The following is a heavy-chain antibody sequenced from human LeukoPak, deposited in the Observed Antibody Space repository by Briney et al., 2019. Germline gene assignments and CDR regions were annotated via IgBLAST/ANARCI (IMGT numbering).Heavy chain of an antibody. CDR2: ISGSGGST. Sequence: PGGSLRLSCAASGFTFTSYAMSWVRQAPGKGLEWVSVISGSGGSTYYVDSVKGRFTISRDNSKNTLYLQMNSLRAEDTAPYYCVKDLGDDYENAFDFWGQGTLVTVSS. D-gene: IGHD4-17*01. J-gene: IGHJ3*01. CDR3: VKDLGDDYENAFDF. V-gene: IGHV3-23*01. CDR1: GFTFTSYA.